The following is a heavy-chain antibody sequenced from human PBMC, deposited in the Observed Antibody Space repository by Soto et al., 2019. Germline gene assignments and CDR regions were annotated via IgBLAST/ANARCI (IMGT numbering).Heavy chain of an antibody. CDR3: ARGRGYSYGRDFDY. J-gene: IGHJ4*02. CDR1: GGSFSGYY. Sequence: PSDTLSLTCAVYGGSFSGYYWSWIRQPPGKGLEWIGEINHSGSTNYNPSLKSRVTISVDTSKNQFSLKLSSVTAADTAVYYCARGRGYSYGRDFDYWGQGTLVTVYS. D-gene: IGHD5-18*01. CDR2: INHSGST. V-gene: IGHV4-34*01.